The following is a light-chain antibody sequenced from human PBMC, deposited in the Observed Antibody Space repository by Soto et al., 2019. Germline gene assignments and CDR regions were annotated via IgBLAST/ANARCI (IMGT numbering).Light chain of an antibody. CDR1: QAISNY. J-gene: IGKJ1*01. Sequence: DTQMTQSPSSLSASVGDRVTITCRASQAISNYLAWYQQKPGKVPKLLIYAASTLQSGVPSRFSGSGSGTDFTLTISSLQPEDVATYYCQKYNSAPWTFGQGTKVEI. V-gene: IGKV1-27*01. CDR2: AAS. CDR3: QKYNSAPWT.